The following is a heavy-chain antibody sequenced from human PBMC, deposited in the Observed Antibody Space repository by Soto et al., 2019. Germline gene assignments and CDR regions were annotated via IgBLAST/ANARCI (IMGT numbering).Heavy chain of an antibody. Sequence: KPRASVKVSCKASGYTFTSYAMHWVRQAPGQRLEWMGWINAGNGNTKYSQKFQGRDTITRDTSASTAYMELSSLRSEDTAVYYCARGLYCSGGSCYWYFDYWGQGTLVTVSS. J-gene: IGHJ4*02. CDR1: GYTFTSYA. CDR3: ARGLYCSGGSCYWYFDY. CDR2: INAGNGNT. D-gene: IGHD2-15*01. V-gene: IGHV1-3*01.